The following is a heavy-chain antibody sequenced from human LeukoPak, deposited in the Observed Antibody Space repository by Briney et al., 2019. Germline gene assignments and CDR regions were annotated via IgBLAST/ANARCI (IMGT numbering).Heavy chain of an antibody. CDR3: ARDVLWFGELLWGYYFDY. CDR1: GGSFSGYY. D-gene: IGHD3-10*01. V-gene: IGHV4-34*01. Sequence: NPSETLSLTCAVYGGSFSGYYWSWIRQPPGKGLEWIGEINHSGSTNYNPSLKSRVTISVDTSKNQFSLKLSSVTAADTAVYYRARDVLWFGELLWGYYFDYWGQGTLVTVSS. CDR2: INHSGST. J-gene: IGHJ4*02.